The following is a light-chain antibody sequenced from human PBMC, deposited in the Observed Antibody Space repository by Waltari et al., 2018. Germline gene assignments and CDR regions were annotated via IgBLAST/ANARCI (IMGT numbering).Light chain of an antibody. Sequence: SYDLTQPSSVSVSPGQTARITCSGDILAKKYGRWFQQNPGQAPVQVIYQDNERPSGIPERFSGSSSGTTVTLTISGAHVDDEADYYCYSAADNAVGVFGGGTKLTV. J-gene: IGLJ3*02. V-gene: IGLV3-27*01. CDR1: ILAKKY. CDR3: YSAADNAVGV. CDR2: QDN.